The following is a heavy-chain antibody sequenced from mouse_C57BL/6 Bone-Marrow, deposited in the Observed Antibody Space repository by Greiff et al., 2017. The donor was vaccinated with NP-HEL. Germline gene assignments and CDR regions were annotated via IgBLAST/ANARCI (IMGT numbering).Heavy chain of an antibody. Sequence: EVKLVESGGGLVQPGGSMKLSCAASGFTFSDAWMDWVRQSPEKGLEWVAEIRNKANNHATYYAESVKGRFSISRDDSKSSVYLQMNSLRAEDTGIYYCTRPLLPYAMDYWGQGTSVTVSS. CDR1: GFTFSDAW. J-gene: IGHJ4*01. CDR3: TRPLLPYAMDY. D-gene: IGHD1-2*01. V-gene: IGHV6-6*01. CDR2: IRNKANNHAT.